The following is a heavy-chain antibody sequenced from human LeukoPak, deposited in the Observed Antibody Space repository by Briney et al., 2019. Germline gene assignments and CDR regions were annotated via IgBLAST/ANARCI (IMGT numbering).Heavy chain of an antibody. J-gene: IGHJ4*02. CDR2: ISGSGGST. D-gene: IGHD5-18*01. Sequence: PGGSLRLSCAASGFTFSNAWMTWVRQAPGKGLEWVSAISGSGGSTYYADSVKGRFTISRDNSKNTLYLQMNSLRAEDTAVYYCAKDPEYSYGFVGDYWGQGTLVTVSS. V-gene: IGHV3-23*01. CDR3: AKDPEYSYGFVGDY. CDR1: GFTFSNAW.